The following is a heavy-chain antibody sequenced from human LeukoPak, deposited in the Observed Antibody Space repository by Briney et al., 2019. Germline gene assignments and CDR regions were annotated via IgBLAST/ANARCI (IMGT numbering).Heavy chain of an antibody. CDR1: GGTFSSYA. Sequence: SVKVSCKASGGTFSSYAISWVRQAPGQGLEWMGGIIPILGIANYAQKFQGRVTITADKSTSTAYMELSSLRSEDTAVYYCARDPSSIAAAGTGGWFDPWGQGTLVTVSS. V-gene: IGHV1-69*10. CDR2: IIPILGIA. J-gene: IGHJ5*02. D-gene: IGHD6-13*01. CDR3: ARDPSSIAAAGTGGWFDP.